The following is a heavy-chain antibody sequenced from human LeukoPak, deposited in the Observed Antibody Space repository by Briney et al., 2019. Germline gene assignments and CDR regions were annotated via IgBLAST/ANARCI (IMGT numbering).Heavy chain of an antibody. CDR1: GGSINSYY. CDR2: IYSSGST. CDR3: ARGGKATVVTM. Sequence: KPSETLSLTCTVSGGSINSYYWSWIRQPAGKGLEWIGRIYSSGSTNYNPSLKSRVSMSVDTSKNQFSLKLTSVTAADTAVYYCARGGKATVVTMWGQGILVTVSS. J-gene: IGHJ4*02. V-gene: IGHV4-4*07. D-gene: IGHD4-23*01.